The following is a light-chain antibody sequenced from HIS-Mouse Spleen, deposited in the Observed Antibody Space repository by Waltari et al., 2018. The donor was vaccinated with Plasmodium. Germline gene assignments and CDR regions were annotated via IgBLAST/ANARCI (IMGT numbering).Light chain of an antibody. V-gene: IGKV1-8*01. CDR3: QQYYSYPLT. CDR1: QGIRSY. CDR2: AAS. J-gene: IGKJ4*01. Sequence: AIRMTQSPSSFPASTGDRVTITCRASQGIRSYLAWYQQKPGKAPKLLIYAASTLQSGVPSRFSGSGSGTDFTLTISCLQSEDFATDYCQQYYSYPLTFGGGTKVEIK.